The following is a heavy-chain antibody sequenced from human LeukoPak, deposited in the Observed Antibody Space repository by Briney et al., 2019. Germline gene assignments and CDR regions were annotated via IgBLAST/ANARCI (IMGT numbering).Heavy chain of an antibody. CDR3: ARALGELSKFDP. D-gene: IGHD3-16*02. Sequence: SETLSLTCTVSGGSISSYYWSWIRQPPGKGLEWIGYIYYSGSTNYNPSLKSRVTISVDTSKNQFSLKVRSVTAADTAVYYCARALGELSKFDPWGQGTLVTVSS. J-gene: IGHJ5*02. CDR1: GGSISSYY. V-gene: IGHV4-59*08. CDR2: IYYSGST.